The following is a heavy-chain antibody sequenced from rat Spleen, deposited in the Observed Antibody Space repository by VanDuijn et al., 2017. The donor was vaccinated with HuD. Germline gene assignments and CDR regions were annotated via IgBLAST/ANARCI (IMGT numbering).Heavy chain of an antibody. CDR1: GYSITSGYR. D-gene: IGHD1-12*01. CDR3: AKTTVAYYYVLDA. CDR2: IDSAGST. J-gene: IGHJ2*01. Sequence: EVQLQESGPGLVKPSQSLSLTCSVTGYSITSGYRWNWIRKFPGNRLEWMGFIDSAGSTNCNPSLKSRISITGDTSKNQFFLQVNSVNTEDTATYYCAKTTVAYYYVLDAWGQGVMVTVSS. V-gene: IGHV3-3*01.